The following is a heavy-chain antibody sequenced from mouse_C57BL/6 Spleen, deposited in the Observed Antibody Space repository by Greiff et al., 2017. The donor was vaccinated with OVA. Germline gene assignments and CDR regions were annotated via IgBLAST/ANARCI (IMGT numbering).Heavy chain of an antibody. J-gene: IGHJ1*03. Sequence: VKLMESGPGLVQPSQSLSITCTVSGFSLTSYGVHWVRQSPGKGLEWLGVIWRGGSTDSNAAFMSRLGITKDNSKSQVFFKMNSLQADDTAIYYCAKNWNYYGSSDWYFDGWGTGTTVTVAS. V-gene: IGHV2-5*01. CDR1: GFSLTSYG. D-gene: IGHD1-1*01. CDR2: IWRGGST. CDR3: AKNWNYYGSSDWYFDG.